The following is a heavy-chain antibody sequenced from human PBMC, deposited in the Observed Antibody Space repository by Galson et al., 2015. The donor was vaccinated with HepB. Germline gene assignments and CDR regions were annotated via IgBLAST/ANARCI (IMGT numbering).Heavy chain of an antibody. D-gene: IGHD5-12*01. CDR1: GFTVSSNY. J-gene: IGHJ3*02. CDR2: IYSGGST. CDR3: ADAGYGYEGAFDI. Sequence: SLRLSCAASGFTVSSNYMSWVRQAPGKGLEWVSVIYSGGSTYYADSVKGRFTISGHNSKNTLCLQMNSLRAEDTAVYYCADAGYGYEGAFDIWGQGTMVTVSS. V-gene: IGHV3-53*04.